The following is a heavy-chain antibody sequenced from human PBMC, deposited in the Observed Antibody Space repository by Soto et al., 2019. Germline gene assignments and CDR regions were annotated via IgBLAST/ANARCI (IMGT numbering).Heavy chain of an antibody. CDR3: ARDGNKGVATPPLYYFDY. D-gene: IGHD5-12*01. J-gene: IGHJ4*02. CDR1: GYTFTSYA. Sequence: ASVKVSCKASGYTFTSYAMHWVRQAPGQRLEWMGWINAGNGNTKYSQKFQGRVTITRDTSASTAYMELSSLRSEYTAVYYFARDGNKGVATPPLYYFDYWGQGTLVTVSS. CDR2: INAGNGNT. V-gene: IGHV1-3*01.